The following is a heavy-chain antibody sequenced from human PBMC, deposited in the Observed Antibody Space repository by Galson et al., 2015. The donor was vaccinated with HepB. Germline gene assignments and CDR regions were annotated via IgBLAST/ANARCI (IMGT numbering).Heavy chain of an antibody. CDR1: GDSVSSDSAA. Sequence: CAISGDSVSSDSAAWNWIRQSPSRGLEWLGRTYYRSNWYYDYAASVKSRIIINADTSRNQFPLQLNSVSPEDTAVYYCARDAPGGETIYDYWGQGTLVTVSS. V-gene: IGHV6-1*01. CDR3: ARDAPGGETIYDY. D-gene: IGHD4-23*01. CDR2: TYYRSNWYY. J-gene: IGHJ4*02.